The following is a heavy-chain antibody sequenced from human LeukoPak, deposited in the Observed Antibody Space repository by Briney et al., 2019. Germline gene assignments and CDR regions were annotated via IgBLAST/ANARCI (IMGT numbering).Heavy chain of an antibody. V-gene: IGHV1-2*02. CDR3: ARVQKTTPWGGFDI. Sequence: GASVNVSCKASGYSFTAYYINWVRQAPGQGLEWMGWINPKSGGTHFAQRFQGRVTMTRDTSLSSVSMHLISLRSDDTAVYYCARVQKTTPWGGFDISGPGTMVTVSS. CDR1: GYSFTAYY. CDR2: INPKSGGT. J-gene: IGHJ3*02. D-gene: IGHD1-14*01.